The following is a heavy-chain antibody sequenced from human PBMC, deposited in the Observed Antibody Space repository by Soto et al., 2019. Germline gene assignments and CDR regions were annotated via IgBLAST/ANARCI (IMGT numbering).Heavy chain of an antibody. V-gene: IGHV4-59*01. D-gene: IGHD6-19*01. Sequence: SETLSLTCTVSGGSISSYYWSWIRQPPGKGLEWIGYIYYSGSTNYNPPLKSRVTISLDTTKNQYSLKLSSVTAADTAAYYCVRARSSSGWEPGLSDYYYYGMNVWGKGTTFTVPS. J-gene: IGHJ6*04. CDR2: IYYSGST. CDR3: VRARSSSGWEPGLSDYYYYGMNV. CDR1: GGSISSYY.